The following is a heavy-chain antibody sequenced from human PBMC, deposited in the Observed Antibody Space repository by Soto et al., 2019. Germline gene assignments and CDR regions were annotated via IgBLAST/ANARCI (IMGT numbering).Heavy chain of an antibody. CDR1: GFTFSSYS. Sequence: GGSLRLSCAASGFTFSSYSMNWVRQAPGKGLEWVSSISSSSSYIYYADSVKGRFTISRDNAKNSLYLQMNSLRAEDTAVYYCARXHYSAPEYYHILPGPGYWGQGTLVTVSS. V-gene: IGHV3-21*01. CDR2: ISSSSSYI. J-gene: IGHJ4*02. CDR3: ARXHYSAPEYYHILPGPGY. D-gene: IGHD3-9*01.